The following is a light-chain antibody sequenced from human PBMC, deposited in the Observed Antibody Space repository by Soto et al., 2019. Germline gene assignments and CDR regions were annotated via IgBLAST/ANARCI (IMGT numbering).Light chain of an antibody. CDR1: SSDIGGYDY. CDR2: EVR. V-gene: IGLV2-14*01. CDR3: CSYTRTSNHYF. Sequence: QSVLTQPASVSGSPGQSITISCTGTSSDIGGYDYVSWYQQRPGKAPKLMIYEVRYRPSGVSNRFSGSKSGNTAPLTISGLQAEDEAVYYCCSYTRTSNHYFFGRGPKVTVL. J-gene: IGLJ1*01.